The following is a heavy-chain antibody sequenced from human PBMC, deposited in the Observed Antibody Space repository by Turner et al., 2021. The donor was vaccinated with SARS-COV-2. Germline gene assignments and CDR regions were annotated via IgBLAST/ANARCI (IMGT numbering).Heavy chain of an antibody. Sequence: QVQLQQWGAGLLKPSETLSLTCAVDGGSFSGYYWSWIRQPPGKGLEWIGVINHSGSTNYNPSLKSRVTISVDTSKNQFSLNLSSVTAADTAVYYCAIKLWYISGWYAVDPWGQGTLVTVSS. V-gene: IGHV4-34*01. CDR1: GGSFSGYY. CDR3: AIKLWYISGWYAVDP. D-gene: IGHD6-19*01. CDR2: INHSGST. J-gene: IGHJ5*02.